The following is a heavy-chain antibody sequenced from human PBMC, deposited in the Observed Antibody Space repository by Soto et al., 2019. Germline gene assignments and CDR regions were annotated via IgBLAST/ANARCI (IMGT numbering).Heavy chain of an antibody. V-gene: IGHV4-4*07. J-gene: IGHJ6*02. CDR2: ISSTGST. D-gene: IGHD3-9*01. CDR1: GGSISTYY. Sequence: SETLSLTCTVSGGSISTYYCSWIRQPAGQGLEWIGRISSTGSTNYNPSLNSRVPMSGCTSRNQCSLNLAYVTSADTAVYYCATTNTVRYFDWSAHYGLDVWGQGTTVTVSS. CDR3: ATTNTVRYFDWSAHYGLDV.